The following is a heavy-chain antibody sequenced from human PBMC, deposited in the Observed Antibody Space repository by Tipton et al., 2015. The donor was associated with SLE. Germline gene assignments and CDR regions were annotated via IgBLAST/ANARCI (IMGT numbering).Heavy chain of an antibody. CDR3: AGSSGHY. D-gene: IGHD3-22*01. V-gene: IGHV3-7*03. CDR1: GFTFDDYG. Sequence: SLRLSCAASGFTFDDYGMSWVRQAPGKGLEWVANIKQDGSEKYYVDSVKGRFTISRDNAKNSLYLQMNSLRAEDTAVYYCAGSSGHYWGQGTLVTVSS. J-gene: IGHJ4*02. CDR2: IKQDGSEK.